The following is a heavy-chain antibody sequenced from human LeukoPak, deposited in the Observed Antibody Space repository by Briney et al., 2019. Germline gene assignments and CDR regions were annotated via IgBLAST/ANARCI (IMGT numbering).Heavy chain of an antibody. CDR2: ISSSGSTI. Sequence: GGSLRLSCAASGFTFSSYEMSWVRQAPGKGLEWVSYISSSGSTIYYADSVKGRFTISRDNAKNSLYLQLNSLRAEDTAVYYCARGYYYDSRAFDYWGQGTLVTVSS. CDR3: ARGYYYDSRAFDY. V-gene: IGHV3-48*03. CDR1: GFTFSSYE. D-gene: IGHD3-22*01. J-gene: IGHJ4*02.